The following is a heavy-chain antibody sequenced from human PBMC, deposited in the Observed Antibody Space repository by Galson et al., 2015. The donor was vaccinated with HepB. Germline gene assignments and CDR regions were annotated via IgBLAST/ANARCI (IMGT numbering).Heavy chain of an antibody. V-gene: IGHV1-46*01. J-gene: IGHJ4*02. CDR2: INPSGGST. Sequence: CKASGYTFSSYYMHWVRQAPGQGLEWMGIINPSGGSTSYAQKFQGRVTMTRDTSTSTVYMELSSLRSEDTAVYYCASSIPYDYYDSSGSFDYWGQGTLVTVSS. CDR1: GYTFSSYY. CDR3: ASSIPYDYYDSSGSFDY. D-gene: IGHD3-22*01.